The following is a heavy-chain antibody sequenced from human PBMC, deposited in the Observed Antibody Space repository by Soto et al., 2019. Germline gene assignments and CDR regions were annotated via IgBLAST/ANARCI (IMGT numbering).Heavy chain of an antibody. CDR2: ITGSSGHM. CDR3: AKCVGRWNSWSDP. J-gene: IGHJ5*02. CDR1: GFTFSSYT. V-gene: IGHV3-23*01. Sequence: PGGSLRLSCAASGFTFSSYTMTWVRQAPGKGLEWVSSITGSSGHMYYTDSVKGRFTVSRDNSKNTLYLQMNSLRAEDTAVYYCAKCVGRWNSWSDPWGQGTLVTVSS. D-gene: IGHD2-15*01.